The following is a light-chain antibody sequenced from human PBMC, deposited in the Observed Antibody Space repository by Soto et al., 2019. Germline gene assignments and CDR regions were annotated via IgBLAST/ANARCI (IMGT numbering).Light chain of an antibody. Sequence: QSVLTQPPSASGTPGQRVTISCSGSNSNIGTNTVNWYQQVPGTTPKLLIYFNDQRPSGVPDRFSGSKSGTSASLAISGLQSEDEADYYCAACDDSLSGVVFGGGTKLTVL. J-gene: IGLJ2*01. CDR3: AACDDSLSGVV. CDR2: FND. CDR1: NSNIGTNT. V-gene: IGLV1-44*01.